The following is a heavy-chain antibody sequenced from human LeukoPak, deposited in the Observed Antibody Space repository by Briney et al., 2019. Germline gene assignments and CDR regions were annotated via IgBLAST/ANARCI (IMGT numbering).Heavy chain of an antibody. Sequence: GGSLRLSCAASGFTFSSYGMHWVRQAPGKGLEWVAVIWYDGSNRYYADSVKGRFTISRDNSKNTLYLQMNSLRAEDTAVYYCARFQLAKGGHDYWGQGTLVTVSS. CDR3: ARFQLAKGGHDY. D-gene: IGHD6-6*01. V-gene: IGHV3-33*01. J-gene: IGHJ4*02. CDR1: GFTFSSYG. CDR2: IWYDGSNR.